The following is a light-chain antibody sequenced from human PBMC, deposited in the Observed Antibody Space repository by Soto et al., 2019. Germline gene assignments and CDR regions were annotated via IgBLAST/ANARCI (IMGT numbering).Light chain of an antibody. CDR2: EDS. J-gene: IGLJ3*02. CDR3: CSYAGSSTNGV. V-gene: IGLV2-23*01. CDR1: SSDVGSYNL. Sequence: QSALTQPASVSGSPGQSITISCTGTSSDVGSYNLVSWYQHHPGKAPKVMIYEDSKRPSGVSNRFSGSKSGNTASLTISGLQAEDEADYYCCSYAGSSTNGVFGGGTKLTVL.